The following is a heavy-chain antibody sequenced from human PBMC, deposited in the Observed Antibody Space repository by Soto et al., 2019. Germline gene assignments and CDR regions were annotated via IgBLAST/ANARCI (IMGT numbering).Heavy chain of an antibody. CDR1: GFTFSDYH. V-gene: IGHV3-72*01. Sequence: EMQLVESGGGLVQPGGSLRLSCAASGFTFSDYHMEWVRQAPGKGLEWIGRARNDPRARTTQHDASVRGRFTTSRDDSKNSLYIQMNSLKTGDTAVYYCVSSLQYWGQGTLVTVSS. D-gene: IGHD6-13*01. CDR2: ARNDPRARTT. CDR3: VSSLQY. J-gene: IGHJ4*02.